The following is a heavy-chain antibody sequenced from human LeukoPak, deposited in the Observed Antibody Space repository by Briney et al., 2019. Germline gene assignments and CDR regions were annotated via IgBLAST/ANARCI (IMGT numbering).Heavy chain of an antibody. D-gene: IGHD3-3*01. J-gene: IGHJ4*02. CDR1: GFTFKTYA. V-gene: IGHV3-23*01. CDR2: LSGDGGTT. Sequence: GGSLRLSCVASGFTFKTYAMNWVRQAPGRSLEWISALSGDGGTTYYANSVRGRFTISRDNVKNTLYMQMSSLRVEDTAVYYCTSEKNADFWGGYFSFDNWGQGTLVTVSS. CDR3: TSEKNADFWGGYFSFDN.